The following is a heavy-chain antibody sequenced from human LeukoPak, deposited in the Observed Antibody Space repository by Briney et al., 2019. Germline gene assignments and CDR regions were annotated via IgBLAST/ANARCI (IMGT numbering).Heavy chain of an antibody. V-gene: IGHV4-39*01. CDR2: IYYSGST. D-gene: IGHD6-19*01. J-gene: IGHJ4*02. Sequence: SETLSLTCSVAGGSISSSSYYWGWIRQPPGEGLEWIGSIYYSGSTYYNPSLKSRVTISVDTSKNQFSLKLSSVTAADTAVYYCARLPLSGSSGWYFEYWGQGTLVTVSS. CDR3: ARLPLSGSSGWYFEY. CDR1: GGSISSSSYY.